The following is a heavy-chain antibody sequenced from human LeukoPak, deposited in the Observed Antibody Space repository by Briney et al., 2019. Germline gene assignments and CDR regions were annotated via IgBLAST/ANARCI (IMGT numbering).Heavy chain of an antibody. Sequence: ASVKVSCKTSGFIFTGYYMHWVRQAPGQGLEWMGWINPNSGDTNYPQKFQGRVTMTRDTSITTVYLELSRLRSDDTAVYYCSRAGDTHDNFDYWGQGTLVTVCS. CDR3: SRAGDTHDNFDY. D-gene: IGHD3-16*01. V-gene: IGHV1-2*02. J-gene: IGHJ4*02. CDR2: INPNSGDT. CDR1: GFIFTGYY.